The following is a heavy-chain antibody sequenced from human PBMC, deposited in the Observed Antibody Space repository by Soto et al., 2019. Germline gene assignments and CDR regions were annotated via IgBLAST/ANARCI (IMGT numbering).Heavy chain of an antibody. CDR1: GGTFSSYA. CDR3: ARDLRVTGTYGAYDYYYGMDV. D-gene: IGHD1-7*01. CDR2: IIPIFGTP. V-gene: IGHV1-69*12. J-gene: IGHJ6*02. Sequence: QVQLVQSGAEVKKPGSSVKVSCKASGGTFSSYAISWVRQAPGQGLEWMGGIIPIFGTPNYAQKFQGRVTINADESTSTAYMELSSLRSEDTDVYYCARDLRVTGTYGAYDYYYGMDVWGQGTTVTVSS.